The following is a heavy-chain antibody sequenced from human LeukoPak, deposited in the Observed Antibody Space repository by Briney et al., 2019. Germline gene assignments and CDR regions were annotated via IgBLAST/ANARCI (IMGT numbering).Heavy chain of an antibody. CDR3: ARVAPEIFGVVIQPFSYYMDV. V-gene: IGHV3-74*01. CDR2: INSDGSST. CDR1: GFTFSSYW. D-gene: IGHD3-3*01. Sequence: GGSLRLSCAASGFTFSSYWMHWVRQAPGKGLVWVSRINSDGSSTSYADSVKGRFTISRDNAKNTLYLQMNSLRAEDTAVYYCARVAPEIFGVVIQPFSYYMDVLGKGTTVTVSS. J-gene: IGHJ6*03.